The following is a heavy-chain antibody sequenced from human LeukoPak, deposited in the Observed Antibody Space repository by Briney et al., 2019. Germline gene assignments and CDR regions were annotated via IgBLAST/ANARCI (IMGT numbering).Heavy chain of an antibody. D-gene: IGHD3-3*01. J-gene: IGHJ6*02. Sequence: GGSLRLSCAASGFTFSSYWMHWVRQAPGKGLVWVSHINSDGSSTSYADSVKGRFTISRDNAKNTLYLQMNSLRAEDTAVYYCARDRPNYDFWSGYYAHIYYYYGMDVWGQGTTVTVSS. V-gene: IGHV3-74*01. CDR2: INSDGSST. CDR3: ARDRPNYDFWSGYYAHIYYYYGMDV. CDR1: GFTFSSYW.